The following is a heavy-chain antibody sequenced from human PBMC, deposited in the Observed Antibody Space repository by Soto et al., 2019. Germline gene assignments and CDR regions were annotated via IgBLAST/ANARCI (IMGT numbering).Heavy chain of an antibody. V-gene: IGHV3-23*01. CDR2: ISGSGGST. Sequence: GGSLRLSCAASGFTFSSYAMSWVRQAPGKGLEWVSAISGSGGSTYYADSVKGRFTISRDNSKNTLYLQMNSLRAEDTAVYYCAEVTYGSGSYYHDLGGDYYYYGMDVWGQGTTVTVSS. CDR3: AEVTYGSGSYYHDLGGDYYYYGMDV. J-gene: IGHJ6*02. D-gene: IGHD3-10*01. CDR1: GFTFSSYA.